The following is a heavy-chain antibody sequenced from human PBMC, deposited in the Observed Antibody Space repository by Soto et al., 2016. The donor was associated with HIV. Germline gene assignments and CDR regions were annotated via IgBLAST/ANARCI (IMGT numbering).Heavy chain of an antibody. CDR3: GRVDDFGEPEY. D-gene: IGHD4-17*01. CDR2: MNPNSGNT. Sequence: QVQLVQSGAEVKKPGASVKVSCKASGYTFSTYDINWVRQATGQGLEWMGWMNPNSGNTGYAQKFQGRITITRNTSISTAYMELSSLRFEDTAVYYCGRVDDFGEPEYWGQGTLVTVSS. V-gene: IGHV1-8*03. CDR1: GYTFSTYD. J-gene: IGHJ4*02.